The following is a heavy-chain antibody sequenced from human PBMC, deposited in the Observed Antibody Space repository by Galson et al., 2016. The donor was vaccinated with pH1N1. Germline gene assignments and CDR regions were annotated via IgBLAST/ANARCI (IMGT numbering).Heavy chain of an antibody. Sequence: SLRLSCAASGFTFSSYAMSWVRRAPGKGLEWVSAISGSGGSTYYADSVKGRFTISRDNSKNTLYLRMNSLRAEDTAVYYCAKHTEYYGSGSPPNNWFDPWGQGTLVTVSS. J-gene: IGHJ5*02. CDR1: GFTFSSYA. CDR2: ISGSGGST. D-gene: IGHD3-10*01. CDR3: AKHTEYYGSGSPPNNWFDP. V-gene: IGHV3-23*01.